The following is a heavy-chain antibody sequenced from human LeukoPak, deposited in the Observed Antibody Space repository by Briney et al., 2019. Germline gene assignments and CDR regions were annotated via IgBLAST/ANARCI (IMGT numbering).Heavy chain of an antibody. CDR1: GGSFSGYY. J-gene: IGHJ6*03. CDR3: VSVGGPYGSGSFTYYYYYMDV. Sequence: PSETLSLTCAVYGGSFSGYYWSWIRQPPGKGLEWIGEINHSGSTNYNPSLKSRVTISVDTSKNQFSLKLSSVTAADTAVYYCVSVGGPYGSGSFTYYYYYMDVWGKGTTVTVSS. V-gene: IGHV4-34*01. D-gene: IGHD3-10*01. CDR2: INHSGST.